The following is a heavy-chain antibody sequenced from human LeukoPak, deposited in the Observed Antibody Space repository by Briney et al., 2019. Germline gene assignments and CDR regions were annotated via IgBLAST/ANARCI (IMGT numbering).Heavy chain of an antibody. CDR1: GGSISSYY. J-gene: IGHJ4*02. CDR3: ASRVDKAVAGGSNYFDY. CDR2: IYYSGST. D-gene: IGHD6-19*01. Sequence: PSETLSLTCTVSGGSISSYYWSWIRQPPGKGLEWIGYIYYSGSTNYNPSLKSRVTISLDTSKNQFSLKLSSVTAADTAVYYCASRVDKAVAGGSNYFDYWGQGTLVTVSS. V-gene: IGHV4-59*08.